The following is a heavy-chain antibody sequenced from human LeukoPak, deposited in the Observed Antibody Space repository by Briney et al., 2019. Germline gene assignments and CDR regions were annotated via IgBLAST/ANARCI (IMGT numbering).Heavy chain of an antibody. D-gene: IGHD3-3*01. CDR3: ARVYGVVRWFDP. J-gene: IGHJ5*02. V-gene: IGHV4-4*07. CDR1: GGSISNYY. CDR2: IYTSGST. Sequence: SETLSLTCTVSGGSISNYYWSWIRQPAGKGLEWIGRIYTSGSTNYNPSLKSRVTISVDTSKNQFSLKLSSVTAADTAVYYCARVYGVVRWFDPWGQGTLVTVSS.